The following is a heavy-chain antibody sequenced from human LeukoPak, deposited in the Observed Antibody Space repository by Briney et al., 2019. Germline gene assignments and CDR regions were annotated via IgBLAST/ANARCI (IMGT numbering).Heavy chain of an antibody. CDR3: ARSPGDDGYNHGDY. V-gene: IGHV3-30-3*01. CDR1: GFTFSSYA. D-gene: IGHD5-24*01. J-gene: IGHJ4*02. Sequence: PSGRSLRLSCAASGFTFSSYAMHWVRQAPGKGLEWVAVISYDGSNKYYADSVKGRFTISRDNAKNTLYLQMNSLRAEDTAVYYCARSPGDDGYNHGDYWGQGTLVTVSS. CDR2: ISYDGSNK.